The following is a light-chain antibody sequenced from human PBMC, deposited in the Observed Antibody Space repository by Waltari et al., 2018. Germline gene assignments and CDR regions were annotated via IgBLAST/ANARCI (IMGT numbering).Light chain of an antibody. Sequence: DIQMTQSPSTLSASVGDRVTITCRASQSVSNWLAWYQQKPGKAPKLLIYAASTLESGVPSRFSGSGSGTEFTLTISSLQPDDFATYYCQQFNSPWTFGQGTKVEIK. J-gene: IGKJ1*01. CDR3: QQFNSPWT. CDR1: QSVSNW. CDR2: AAS. V-gene: IGKV1-5*03.